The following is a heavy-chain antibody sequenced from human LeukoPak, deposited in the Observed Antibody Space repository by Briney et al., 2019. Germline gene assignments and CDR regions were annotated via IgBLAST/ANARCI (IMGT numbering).Heavy chain of an antibody. V-gene: IGHV4-59*01. CDR2: IYYSGST. D-gene: IGHD6-19*01. Sequence: SETLSLTCTVSGGSISSYHWSWIRQPPGKGLEWIGYIYYSGSTNYNPSLKSRVTISVDTSKNQFSLKLSSVTAADTAVYYCARAKRKKAVAALMFYYYYYMDVWGKGTTVTISS. CDR1: GGSISSYH. J-gene: IGHJ6*03. CDR3: ARAKRKKAVAALMFYYYYYMDV.